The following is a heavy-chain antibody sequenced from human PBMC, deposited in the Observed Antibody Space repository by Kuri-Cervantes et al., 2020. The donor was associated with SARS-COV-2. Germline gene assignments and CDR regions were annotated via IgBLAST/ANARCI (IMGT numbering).Heavy chain of an antibody. Sequence: GGSLRLSCAASGFTFSSYAMSWVRQAPGEGLVWVSRINPDGSYTNNADSVKGRFTLSRDNAKNMLFLQMNSLRAEDTAVYYCVRDGDHWNFDYWGQGTLVTVSS. V-gene: IGHV3-74*01. J-gene: IGHJ4*02. D-gene: IGHD1-1*01. CDR2: INPDGSYT. CDR3: VRDGDHWNFDY. CDR1: GFTFSSYA.